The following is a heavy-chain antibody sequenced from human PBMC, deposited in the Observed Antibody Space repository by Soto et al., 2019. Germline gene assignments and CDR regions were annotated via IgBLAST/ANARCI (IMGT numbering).Heavy chain of an antibody. CDR2: ISAYNGNT. D-gene: IGHD3-10*01. Sequence: PSVKVSCKASGYTFTSYGISWVRQAPGQWLEWMGWISAYNGNTNYAQKLQGRVTMTTDTSTSTAYMELRSLRSDDTAVYYCARATNYYGSGSYYKDYYYYGMDVWGQGTTVTVSS. V-gene: IGHV1-18*01. CDR1: GYTFTSYG. CDR3: ARATNYYGSGSYYKDYYYYGMDV. J-gene: IGHJ6*02.